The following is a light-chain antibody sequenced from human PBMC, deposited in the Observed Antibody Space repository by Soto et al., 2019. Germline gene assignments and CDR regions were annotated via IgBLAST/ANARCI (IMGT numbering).Light chain of an antibody. V-gene: IGKV3-20*01. CDR2: GAS. Sequence: EIVLTQSPGTLSLSPGETATLSCRASQSVSSNNLAWYHQKPGQTPRLLIYGASSRATGIPHRFSGSGSGTDFTLTISRLEPEDFAVYYCQQYDNSITFGPGTRLEIE. CDR1: QSVSSNN. CDR3: QQYDNSIT. J-gene: IGKJ5*01.